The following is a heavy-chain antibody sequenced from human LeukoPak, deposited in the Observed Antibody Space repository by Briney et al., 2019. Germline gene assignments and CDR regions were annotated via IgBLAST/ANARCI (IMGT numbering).Heavy chain of an antibody. CDR1: GGSISSGSCY. D-gene: IGHD6-13*01. V-gene: IGHV4-61*02. CDR2: IYTSGST. CDR3: ARLQVRAAARTFFDP. Sequence: SETLSLTCTVSGGSISSGSCYWSWIRQPAGTGLEWIGRIYTSGSTNYNPSLKSRVTISVDTSKNQFSLKLSSVTAADTAVYYCARLQVRAAARTFFDPWGQGTLVTVSS. J-gene: IGHJ5*02.